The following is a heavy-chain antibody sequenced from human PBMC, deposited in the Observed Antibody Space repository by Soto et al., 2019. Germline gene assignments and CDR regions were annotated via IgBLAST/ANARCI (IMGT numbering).Heavy chain of an antibody. Sequence: ASVKVSCKASGGTFSSYAISWVRQAPGQGLEWMGGIIPISGGTNYAQKFQGRVTMTRDTSISTAYMELSRLRSDDTAVYYCARFNRDGYNYYGMDVWGQGTTVTVSS. CDR1: GGTFSSYA. CDR3: ARFNRDGYNYYGMDV. CDR2: IIPISGGT. V-gene: IGHV1-2*02. J-gene: IGHJ6*02.